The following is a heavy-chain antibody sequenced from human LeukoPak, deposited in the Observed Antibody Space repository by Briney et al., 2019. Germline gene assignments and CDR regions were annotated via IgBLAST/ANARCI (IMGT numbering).Heavy chain of an antibody. CDR3: GKLDIVVVVAAKDYFDY. D-gene: IGHD2-15*01. Sequence: GGSLRLSCAASGFTFSSYAMSWVRQAPGKGLEWVSAISGSGGSTYYADSVKGRFTISRDNSKNTLYLQMNSLRAEDTAVYYCGKLDIVVVVAAKDYFDYWGQGTLVTVSS. CDR2: ISGSGGST. J-gene: IGHJ4*02. CDR1: GFTFSSYA. V-gene: IGHV3-23*01.